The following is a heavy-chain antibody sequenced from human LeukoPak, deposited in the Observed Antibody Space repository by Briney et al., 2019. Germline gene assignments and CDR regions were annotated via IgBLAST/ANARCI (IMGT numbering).Heavy chain of an antibody. J-gene: IGHJ6*02. V-gene: IGHV4-59*08. Sequence: SETLSLTCTASGGCISSYYWSWIRQPPGKGLEWIGYIYYSGSTNYNPSLKSRVTISVDTSKNQFSLKLSSVTAADTAVYYCARGELLNYYYYYGMDVWGQGTTVTVSS. CDR1: GGCISSYY. CDR3: ARGELLNYYYYYGMDV. CDR2: IYYSGST. D-gene: IGHD1-26*01.